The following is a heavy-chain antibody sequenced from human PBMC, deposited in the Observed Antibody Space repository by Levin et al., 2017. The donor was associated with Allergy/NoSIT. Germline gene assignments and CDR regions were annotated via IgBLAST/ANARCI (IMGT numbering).Heavy chain of an antibody. J-gene: IGHJ4*02. D-gene: IGHD1-7*01. Sequence: GGSLRLSCAASGFTLRSNAMSWVRQAPGKGLEWVSGISGSGGSTYYADSVKGRFTISRDNSKNTLYLQMNSLRAEDTAVYYCAKGVEAGTGFDYWGQGTLVTVSA. V-gene: IGHV3-23*01. CDR3: AKGVEAGTGFDY. CDR1: GFTLRSNA. CDR2: ISGSGGST.